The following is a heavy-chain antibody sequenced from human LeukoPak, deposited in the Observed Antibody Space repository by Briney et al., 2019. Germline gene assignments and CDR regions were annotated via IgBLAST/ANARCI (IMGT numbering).Heavy chain of an antibody. J-gene: IGHJ4*02. D-gene: IGHD6-13*01. V-gene: IGHV3-30*04. CDR2: ISYDGSNK. CDR3: ARDSRSSSVK. CDR1: GFTFSSYA. Sequence: PGGSLRLSCAASGFTFSSYAMHWVRQAPGKGLEWVAVISYDGSNKYYADSVKGRFTISRDNSKNTLYLQMNSLRAEDTAVYYCARDSRSSSVKWGQGTLVTVSS.